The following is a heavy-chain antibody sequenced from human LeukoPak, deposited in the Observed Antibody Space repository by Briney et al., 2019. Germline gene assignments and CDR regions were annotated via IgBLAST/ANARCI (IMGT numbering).Heavy chain of an antibody. J-gene: IGHJ4*02. Sequence: PGGSLRLSCAASGFTFSSYWMSRVRQAPGKGLEWVAIIKQDGSEKYYVDSVKGRFTISRDNAKNSLYLQMNSLRAEDTAVYYCARGGPRYYYDSSGYFNFDYWGQGTLVTVSS. V-gene: IGHV3-7*01. CDR3: ARGGPRYYYDSSGYFNFDY. CDR1: GFTFSSYW. D-gene: IGHD3-22*01. CDR2: IKQDGSEK.